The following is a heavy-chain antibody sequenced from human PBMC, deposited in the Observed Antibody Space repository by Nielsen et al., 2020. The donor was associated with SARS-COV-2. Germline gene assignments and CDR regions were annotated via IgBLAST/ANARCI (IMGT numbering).Heavy chain of an antibody. CDR3: ARIEDSSDYFDY. D-gene: IGHD3-22*01. CDR2: SYYSGST. V-gene: IGHV4-59*13. CDR1: GGSISSYY. J-gene: IGHJ4*02. Sequence: SETLSLSCTVSGGSISSYYWSWIRQPPGKGLEWIGYSYYSGSTNYNTSLKSRVTISVDTSKNQFSLKLSSVTAADTAVYYLARIEDSSDYFDYWGQGTLVTVSS.